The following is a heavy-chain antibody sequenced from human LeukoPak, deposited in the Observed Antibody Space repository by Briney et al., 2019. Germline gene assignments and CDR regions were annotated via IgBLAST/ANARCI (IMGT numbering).Heavy chain of an antibody. V-gene: IGHV3-53*01. J-gene: IGHJ6*02. D-gene: IGHD6-6*01. CDR1: GFTVSSNY. CDR2: IYSGGST. CDR3: ARDSYSSSAWEPNYYYYYGMDV. Sequence: GGSLRLSCAASGFTVSSNYMSWVRQAPGKGLEWVSVIYSGGSTYYADSVKGRFTISRDNSKNTLYLQMNSLRAEDTAVYYCARDSYSSSAWEPNYYYYYGMDVWGQGTTVTVSS.